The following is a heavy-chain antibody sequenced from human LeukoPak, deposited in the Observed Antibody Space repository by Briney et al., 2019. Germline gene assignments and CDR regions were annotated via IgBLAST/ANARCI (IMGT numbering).Heavy chain of an antibody. J-gene: IGHJ6*02. CDR2: ISGSGGST. D-gene: IGHD3-22*01. V-gene: IGHV3-23*01. CDR3: AKRDSSGYYYDYYYYYGMDV. CDR1: GFTFSSYA. Sequence: PGGSLRLSCAASGFTFSSYAMSWVRQAPGKGLEWVSAISGSGGSTYYADSVKGRFTISRDNSKNTLYLQMNSLRAEDTAVYYCAKRDSSGYYYDYYYYYGMDVRGQGTTVTVSS.